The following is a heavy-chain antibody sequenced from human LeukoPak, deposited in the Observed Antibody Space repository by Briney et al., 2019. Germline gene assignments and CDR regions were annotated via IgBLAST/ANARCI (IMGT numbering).Heavy chain of an antibody. Sequence: SETLSLTCSFSGGSISTYYWSWIRQPPAKGLEGVGYIYYTGTTNYNPSLRSRGTMSVDTSRNQFSLRLSSVTAADTAVYYCAREDPQTTVPEGMDVWGHGTTVIVSS. D-gene: IGHD4-17*01. CDR2: IYYTGTT. CDR3: AREDPQTTVPEGMDV. J-gene: IGHJ6*02. CDR1: GGSISTYY. V-gene: IGHV4-59*01.